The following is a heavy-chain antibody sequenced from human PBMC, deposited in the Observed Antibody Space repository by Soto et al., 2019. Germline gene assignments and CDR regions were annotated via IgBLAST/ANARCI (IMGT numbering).Heavy chain of an antibody. CDR2: IIPIFATT. V-gene: IGHV1-69*12. D-gene: IGHD2-2*01. Sequence: QVQLVQSGAEVKKPGSSVKVSCKASGGTFSSYTISWVRQAPGQGLEWMGGIIPIFATTNYAQKFQGRVTINADESTRTAYMELSSLRSEDTAVYYCASGYCISTSCYGRTDYWGQGTLVTVSS. J-gene: IGHJ4*02. CDR1: GGTFSSYT. CDR3: ASGYCISTSCYGRTDY.